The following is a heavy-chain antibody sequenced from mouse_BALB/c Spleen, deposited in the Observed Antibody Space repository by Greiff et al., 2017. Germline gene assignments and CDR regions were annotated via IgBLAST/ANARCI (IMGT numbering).Heavy chain of an antibody. V-gene: IGHV5-9-3*01. CDR2: ISSGGSYT. CDR1: GFTFSSYA. CDR3: ARHGYGSSPYYFDY. Sequence: EVHLVESGGGLVKPGGSLKLSCAASGFTFSSYAMSWVRQTPEKRLEWVATISSGGSYTYYPDSVKGRFTISRDNAKNTLYLQMSSLRSEDTAMYYCARHGYGSSPYYFDYWGQGTTLTVSS. D-gene: IGHD1-1*01. J-gene: IGHJ2*01.